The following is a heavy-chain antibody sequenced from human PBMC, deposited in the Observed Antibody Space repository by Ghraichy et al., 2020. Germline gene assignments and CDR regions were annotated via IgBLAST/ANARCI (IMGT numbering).Heavy chain of an antibody. Sequence: SETLSLTCAVYGGYFSGNYWSWIHQPPGKGLEWIGEIDHSGSTNYNPSLKSRVAISLDTSKNQFSLKLNSVTAADTAVYYCARAPLLYGGNTNFDYWGQGTLVTVSS. V-gene: IGHV4-34*01. CDR3: ARAPLLYGGNTNFDY. D-gene: IGHD4-23*01. CDR2: IDHSGST. J-gene: IGHJ4*02. CDR1: GGYFSGNY.